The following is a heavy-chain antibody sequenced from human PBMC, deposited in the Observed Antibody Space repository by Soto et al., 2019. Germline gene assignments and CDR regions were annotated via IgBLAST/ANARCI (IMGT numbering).Heavy chain of an antibody. D-gene: IGHD3-22*01. V-gene: IGHV3-48*03. CDR1: GFTFSSYE. CDR2: ISGSSSTI. CDR3: AREGYDSSGSRPFDY. Sequence: VQLVESGGDLVQPGGSLRLSCAASGFTFSSYEMNWVRQAPGKGLEWVSYISGSSSTIYYADSVKGRFTISRDNAKNSLYLQMNSLRAEDTAVYYCAREGYDSSGSRPFDYWGQGTLVTVSS. J-gene: IGHJ4*02.